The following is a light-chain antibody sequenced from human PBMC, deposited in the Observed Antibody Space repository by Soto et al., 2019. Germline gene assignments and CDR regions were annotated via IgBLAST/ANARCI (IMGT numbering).Light chain of an antibody. Sequence: QAVVTQPPSASGTPGQRVTISCSGSSSNIGSNTVNWYQQLAGTSPKLLIYSNNQRHSGVPDRFSGSKSGTSASLAISGLQSEDEADYYYAAWDDSLKGWVFGGGTKLTVL. V-gene: IGLV1-44*01. J-gene: IGLJ3*02. CDR1: SSNIGSNT. CDR3: AAWDDSLKGWV. CDR2: SNN.